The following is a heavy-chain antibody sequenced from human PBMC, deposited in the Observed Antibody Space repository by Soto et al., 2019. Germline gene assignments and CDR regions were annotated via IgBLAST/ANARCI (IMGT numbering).Heavy chain of an antibody. V-gene: IGHV4-30-2*01. CDR3: ARVPDD. D-gene: IGHD2-2*01. CDR1: GGSISSGGYS. Sequence: QLQLQESGSGLVKPSPTLSLTCAVSGGSISSGGYSWSWIRQPPGKGLEWIGYLYHSGGTDYNPSLKSRVTIARDRSKNQFSLKLSSVTAADTAVYYCARVPDDWGQGSLVTVSS. J-gene: IGHJ4*02. CDR2: LYHSGGT.